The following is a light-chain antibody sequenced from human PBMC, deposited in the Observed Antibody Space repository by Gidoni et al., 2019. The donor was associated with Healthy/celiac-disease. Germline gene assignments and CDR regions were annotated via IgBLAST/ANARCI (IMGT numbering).Light chain of an antibody. CDR1: QSVLYSSDNKNY. CDR2: WAS. J-gene: IGKJ5*01. V-gene: IGKV4-1*01. Sequence: DIVMTQSPDSLAVSLGARATINCKSSQSVLYSSDNKNYLAWYQQKPGQPPNLLIYWASTRESGVPDRFSGSGSGTDFTLTISSLQAEDVAVYYCQQYYGTPITFGQGTRVEIK. CDR3: QQYYGTPIT.